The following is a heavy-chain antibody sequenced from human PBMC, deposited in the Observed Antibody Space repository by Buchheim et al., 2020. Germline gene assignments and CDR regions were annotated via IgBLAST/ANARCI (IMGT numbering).Heavy chain of an antibody. CDR1: GFTYSDYG. J-gene: IGHJ4*02. CDR2: ISASDGNT. Sequence: EVHLLESGGGLVQPGGSLRLSCVASGFTYSDYGMSWVRQAPGKGLEWVSAISASDGNTYYVDSVKGRFTVSRDSSKNTLYLQMNSLRAEDTAIYYCAKERTRGYSYGYADYWGQGTL. V-gene: IGHV3-23*01. D-gene: IGHD5-18*01. CDR3: AKERTRGYSYGYADY.